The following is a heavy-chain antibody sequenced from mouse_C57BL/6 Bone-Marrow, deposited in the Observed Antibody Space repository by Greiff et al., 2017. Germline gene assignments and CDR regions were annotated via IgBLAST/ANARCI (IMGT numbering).Heavy chain of an antibody. CDR3: VTAQATAWFAY. CDR2: IDPSDSYT. Sequence: QVQLQQPGAELVKPGASVKLSCKASGYTFTSYWMQWVKQRPGQGLEWIGEIDPSDSYTNYNQKFKGKATLTVDTSSTTAYMQLSSLTSEDSAVLYCVTAQATAWFAYWGQGTLVTVSA. V-gene: IGHV1-50*01. J-gene: IGHJ3*01. D-gene: IGHD3-2*02. CDR1: GYTFTSYW.